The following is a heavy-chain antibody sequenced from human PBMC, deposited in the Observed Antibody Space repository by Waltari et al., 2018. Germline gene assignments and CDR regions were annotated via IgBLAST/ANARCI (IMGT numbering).Heavy chain of an antibody. CDR2: TSASSGST. J-gene: IGHJ4*02. Sequence: EVQLLESGGGLVQRGGSLRLSCAVSGFIFSRCAMSWVRHTPGKGLEWVAGTSASSGSTYYADSVQGRFTISRDNSKKRVFLQMNSLRAEDTATYYCTKMRRNLPRDIIDNWGQGTQVIIAS. V-gene: IGHV3-23*01. CDR1: GFIFSRCA. CDR3: TKMRRNLPRDIIDN.